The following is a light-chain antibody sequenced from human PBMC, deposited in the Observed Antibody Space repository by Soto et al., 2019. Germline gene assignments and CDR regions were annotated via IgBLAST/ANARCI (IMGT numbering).Light chain of an antibody. Sequence: EIVLTQSPDTLSLSPGERATLFCRASQSIGSYLVWFQQKPGQAPRLLFYDASKRATDIPARFSGSGSGTDFTLTISSLEPEDFAVYYCQQRSIWPLTFGPGTKVHVK. CDR1: QSIGSY. CDR2: DAS. V-gene: IGKV3-11*01. CDR3: QQRSIWPLT. J-gene: IGKJ3*01.